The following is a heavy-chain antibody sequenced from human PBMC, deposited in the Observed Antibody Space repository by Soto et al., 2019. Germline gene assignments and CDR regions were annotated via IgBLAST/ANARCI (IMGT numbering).Heavy chain of an antibody. CDR1: GYRFANYW. D-gene: IGHD3-10*01. CDR3: ARIGDAGRGKYYFYYGLDV. Sequence: PGESLKISCAGSGYRFANYWIGWVRQMPGKGLEWMGIIYPGDSDTRYSPSFQGQVTISVDKSFSTAYLQWSSLKASDSATYYCARIGDAGRGKYYFYYGLDVWGQGTTVTVSS. V-gene: IGHV5-51*01. CDR2: IYPGDSDT. J-gene: IGHJ6*02.